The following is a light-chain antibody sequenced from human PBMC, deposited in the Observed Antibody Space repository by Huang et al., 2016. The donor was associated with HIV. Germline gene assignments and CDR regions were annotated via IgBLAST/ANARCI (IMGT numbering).Light chain of an antibody. CDR1: QDINTY. Sequence: AIRITQSPSSLSASTGDKVSITCRASQDINTYLAWYQQKPGKPPSLLIYATSTLQSGVPSRFSGSGSGTDFTLTITHLQSEDFATYYCQQYYSFPLTFGQGTKVE. J-gene: IGKJ1*01. V-gene: IGKV1-8*01. CDR2: ATS. CDR3: QQYYSFPLT.